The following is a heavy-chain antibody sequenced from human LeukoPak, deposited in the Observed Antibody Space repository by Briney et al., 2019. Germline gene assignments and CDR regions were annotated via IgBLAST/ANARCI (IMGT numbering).Heavy chain of an antibody. V-gene: IGHV3-21*01. CDR2: ISSSGSYI. D-gene: IGHD3-16*01. CDR3: ASLGGGYHIYY. Sequence: GGSLRLSCAASGFTFRSYSMNWVRQAPGKGLEWVSSISSSGSYIYYADSVKGRFTISRDNAKNSLYLQMNSLRAEDTAVYYCASLGGGYHIYYWGQGTLVTVSS. J-gene: IGHJ4*02. CDR1: GFTFRSYS.